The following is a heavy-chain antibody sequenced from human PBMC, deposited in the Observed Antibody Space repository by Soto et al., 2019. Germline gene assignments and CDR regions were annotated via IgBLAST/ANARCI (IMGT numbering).Heavy chain of an antibody. CDR2: ISYDGSNE. Sequence: QVQLVESGGGVVQPGRSLKLSCAASGFTFSSYGMHWVRQAPGKGLEWVAVISYDGSNEYYADSGKGRFTISRDNSKNTLYLQRNSLRAEETAVYYCAKWGGQWLVHWGQGNLVTVSS. J-gene: IGHJ4*02. CDR1: GFTFSSYG. CDR3: AKWGGQWLVH. D-gene: IGHD6-19*01. V-gene: IGHV3-30*18.